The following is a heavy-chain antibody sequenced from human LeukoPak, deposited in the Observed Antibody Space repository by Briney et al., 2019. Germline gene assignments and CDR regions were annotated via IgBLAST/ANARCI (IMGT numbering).Heavy chain of an antibody. CDR2: IYYSGST. D-gene: IGHD5-12*01. Sequence: SETLSLTCTVSGGSISSGDYYWSWIRQPPGKGLEWIGYIYYSGSTYYNPSLKSRVTISVDTSKNQFSLKLSSVTAADTAVYYCARGGGYDFIFGWFDPGAREPWSPSPQ. V-gene: IGHV4-30-4*01. CDR3: ARGGGYDFIFGWFDP. CDR1: GGSISSGDYY. J-gene: IGHJ5*02.